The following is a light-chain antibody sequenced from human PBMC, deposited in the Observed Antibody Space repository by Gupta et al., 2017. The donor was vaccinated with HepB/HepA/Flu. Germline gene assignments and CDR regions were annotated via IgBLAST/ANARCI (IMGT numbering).Light chain of an antibody. CDR1: NIGGKT. Sequence: SYVLTQPPSVSVAPGKTATITCGGNNIGGKTVHWYQQRAGQAPVLVIYYDSARPSGIPERFSGSNSGNTATLTISRVEAGDEADYYCQLWDSSSNHWVFGGGTKLTVL. V-gene: IGLV3-21*04. CDR2: YDS. J-gene: IGLJ3*02. CDR3: QLWDSSSNHWV.